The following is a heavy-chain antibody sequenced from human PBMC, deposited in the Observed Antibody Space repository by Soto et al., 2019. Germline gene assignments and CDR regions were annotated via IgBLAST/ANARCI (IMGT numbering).Heavy chain of an antibody. J-gene: IGHJ6*02. CDR2: ISSSSSYI. CDR1: GFTFSSYS. CDR3: AKXYYGSGSYFTRYYGMDV. D-gene: IGHD3-10*01. V-gene: IGHV3-21*04. Sequence: PGGSLRLSCAASGFTFSSYSMNWVRQAPGKGLEWVSSISSSSSYIYYADSVKGRFTISRDNSKNTLYLQMNSLRAEDTAVYYCAKXYYGSGSYFTRYYGMDVWGQGTTVTVSS.